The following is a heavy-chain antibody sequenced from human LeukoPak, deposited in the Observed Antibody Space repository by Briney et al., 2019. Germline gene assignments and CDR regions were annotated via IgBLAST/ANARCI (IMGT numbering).Heavy chain of an antibody. CDR2: IYYSGST. D-gene: IGHD3-10*01. CDR1: GDSISSYY. Sequence: SETLSLTCTVSGDSISSYYWSWIRQPPGKGLEWIGYIYYSGSTNYNPSLKSRVTISVDTSKNQFSLKLSSVTAADTAVYYCARGGSRLLLWFGEPLHYYYYGMDVWGQGTTVTVSS. CDR3: ARGGSRLLLWFGEPLHYYYYGMDV. J-gene: IGHJ6*02. V-gene: IGHV4-59*12.